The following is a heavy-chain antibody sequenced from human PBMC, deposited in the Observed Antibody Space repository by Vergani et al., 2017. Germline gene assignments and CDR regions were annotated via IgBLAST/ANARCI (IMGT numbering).Heavy chain of an antibody. V-gene: IGHV5-51*01. CDR2: IYPADSDT. CDR3: ARHTTYTDS. D-gene: IGHD1-1*01. J-gene: IGHJ4*02. Sequence: GWIRQPPGKGLEWMGIIYPADSDTRFSPSFQGQVTISADKSISTAFLQWDSLKASDTALYYCARHTTYTDSWGQGTLVTVSS.